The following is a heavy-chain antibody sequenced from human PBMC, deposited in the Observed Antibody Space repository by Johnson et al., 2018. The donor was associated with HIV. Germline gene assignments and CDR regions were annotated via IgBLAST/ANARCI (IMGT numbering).Heavy chain of an antibody. CDR3: ARGGPGYDYDSLQQPFDI. J-gene: IGHJ3*02. CDR2: VGIPGYT. V-gene: IGHV3-13*01. CDR1: GFIFSSYD. Sequence: EQLVESGGGLVQPGGSLRLSCAASGFIFSSYDMHWVRHATGKGLEWVSAVGIPGYTYFSGSVKGRLIISRDNARNSFYLQMNSLRAGDTAVYFCARGGPGYDYDSLQQPFDIWGQGTMVTVSS. D-gene: IGHD3-22*01.